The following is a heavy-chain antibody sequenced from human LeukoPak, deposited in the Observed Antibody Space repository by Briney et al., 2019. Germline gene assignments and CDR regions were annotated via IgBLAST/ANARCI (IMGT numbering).Heavy chain of an antibody. CDR2: ISDSGDTT. CDR1: GFSFSSYA. V-gene: IGHV3-23*01. CDR3: AKNSNWETDY. D-gene: IGHD1-26*01. J-gene: IGHJ4*02. Sequence: GGSLRLSCAASGFSFSSYAMSWVRQAPGKGLEWVSGISDSGDTTWDADSAKGRFTISRDNYKNTVYLQMNSLRAEDTAVYYCAKNSNWETDYWGQGTLVTVSS.